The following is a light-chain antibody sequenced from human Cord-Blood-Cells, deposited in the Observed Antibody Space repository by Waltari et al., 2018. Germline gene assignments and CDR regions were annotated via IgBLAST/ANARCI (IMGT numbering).Light chain of an antibody. CDR2: DDS. CDR1: KNGSKS. CDR3: QVWDSSSDHVV. J-gene: IGLJ2*01. Sequence: SYVLTQPPSVSVAPRKTARITCGGNKNGSKSVHWYQQKPGQAPVLVVYDDSDRPPGIPERFSGSNSGNTATLTISRVEAGDEADYYCQVWDSSSDHVVFGGGTKLTVL. V-gene: IGLV3-21*03.